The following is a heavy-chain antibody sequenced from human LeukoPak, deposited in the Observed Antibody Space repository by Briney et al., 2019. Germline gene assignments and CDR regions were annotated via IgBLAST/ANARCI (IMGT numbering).Heavy chain of an antibody. CDR2: IYHSGST. V-gene: IGHV4-4*02. J-gene: IGHJ4*02. Sequence: KASETLSLTCAVSGGSISSSNWWSWVRQGPGKGLEWIVEIYHSGSTNYNPSLKSRVTISVDKSKNQFSLKLSSVTAADTAVYYCARTYCSGGSCYDYWGQGTLVTVSS. CDR3: ARTYCSGGSCYDY. CDR1: GGSISSSNW. D-gene: IGHD2-15*01.